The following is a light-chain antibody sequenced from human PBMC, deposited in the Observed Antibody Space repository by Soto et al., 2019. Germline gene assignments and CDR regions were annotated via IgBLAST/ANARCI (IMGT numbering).Light chain of an antibody. CDR2: DAS. J-gene: IGKJ3*01. Sequence: EIVLTQSPATLSLSPGERATLSCRASQSVSSYLAWYQQKPGQAPRLLIYDASNRATGIPARFSGSGSGTDFTLTISSLEPEDFAVYYCQQRSSFGPGTGGYQ. CDR3: QQRSS. V-gene: IGKV3-11*01. CDR1: QSVSSY.